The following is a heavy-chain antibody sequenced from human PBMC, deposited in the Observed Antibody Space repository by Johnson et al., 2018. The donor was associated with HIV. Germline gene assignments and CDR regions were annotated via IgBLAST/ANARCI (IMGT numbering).Heavy chain of an antibody. CDR2: IRSRANNYAT. D-gene: IGHD2-21*01. Sequence: EVQLVESGGGVVRPGGSLKVSCEASGFTFSGSAMHWVRQASGKGLEWVGLIRSRANNYATAYGASVKGRFTISRDDSKNTAYLQMNSLKTEDTAVYYCTRDQKFCPLCGGDDAFDIWGQGTMVTVSS. CDR1: GFTFSGSA. V-gene: IGHV3-73*01. J-gene: IGHJ3*02. CDR3: TRDQKFCPLCGGDDAFDI.